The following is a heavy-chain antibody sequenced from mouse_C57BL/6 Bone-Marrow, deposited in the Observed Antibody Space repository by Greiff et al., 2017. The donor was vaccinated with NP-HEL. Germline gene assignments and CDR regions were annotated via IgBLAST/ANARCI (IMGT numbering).Heavy chain of an antibody. D-gene: IGHD2-1*01. CDR1: GFNIKDDY. Sequence: EVKVVESGAELVRPGASVKLSCTASGFNIKDDYMHWVKQRPEQGLEWIGWIDPENGDTEYASKFQGKATITADTSSNTAYLQLSSLTSEDTAVYYCTKGYYGYAMDYWGQGTSVTVSS. V-gene: IGHV14-4*01. J-gene: IGHJ4*01. CDR2: IDPENGDT. CDR3: TKGYYGYAMDY.